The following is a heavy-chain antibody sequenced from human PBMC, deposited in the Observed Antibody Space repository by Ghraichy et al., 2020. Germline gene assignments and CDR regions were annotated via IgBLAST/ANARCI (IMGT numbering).Heavy chain of an antibody. CDR2: IYYSGST. CDR3: ARTYYYGSGSSNWFDP. D-gene: IGHD3-10*01. Sequence: SQTLSLTCSVSGGSISSSSGYHWGWIRQPPGMGLEWIGSIYYSGSTYYNPSLKSRVTISVDTSKNQFSLKLSSVTAADTAIYYCARTYYYGSGSSNWFDPWGQGTLVSVSS. V-gene: IGHV4-39*01. J-gene: IGHJ5*02. CDR1: GGSISSSSGYH.